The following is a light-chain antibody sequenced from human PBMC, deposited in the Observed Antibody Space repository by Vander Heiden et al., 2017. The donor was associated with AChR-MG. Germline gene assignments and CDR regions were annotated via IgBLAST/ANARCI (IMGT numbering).Light chain of an antibody. J-gene: IGLJ1*01. CDR1: SSNIGSNY. Sequence: QSVLPQPPSASGTPGQRVTISCSGNSSNIGSNYVYWYQQLPGTAPKLLIYKNNQRPSGVPDRFSGSKSGTSAFLAISGLRSEDEADYYCAAWDDSLSGFVFGAGTKVTVL. CDR2: KNN. CDR3: AAWDDSLSGFV. V-gene: IGLV1-47*01.